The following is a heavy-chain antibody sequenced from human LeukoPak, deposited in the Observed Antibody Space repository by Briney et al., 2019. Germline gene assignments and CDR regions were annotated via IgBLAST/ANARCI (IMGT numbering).Heavy chain of an antibody. CDR3: AKVASRYNWNPAAFDI. CDR2: ISGSGGST. Sequence: GGSLTLSSAASGFTFSSYAMSWVRQAPGKGLEWVSAISGSGGSTYYADSVKGRFTISRDNSKNTLYLQMNSLRAEDTAVYYCAKVASRYNWNPAAFDIWGQGTMVTVSS. CDR1: GFTFSSYA. J-gene: IGHJ3*02. V-gene: IGHV3-23*01. D-gene: IGHD1-20*01.